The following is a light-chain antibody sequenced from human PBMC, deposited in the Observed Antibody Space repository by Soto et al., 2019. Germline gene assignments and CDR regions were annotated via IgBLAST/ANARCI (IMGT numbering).Light chain of an antibody. CDR1: SSDVGSYNF. CDR2: EVS. Sequence: QSALTQPDSVSGSPGQSITISCTGTSSDVGSYNFLSWYQQHPGKAPKLMIYEVSKRPSGVSSRFSGSKSGNTASLTISGLQAEDEADYYCCSYGSGNSYVFGTGTKVTVL. V-gene: IGLV2-23*02. CDR3: CSYGSGNSYV. J-gene: IGLJ1*01.